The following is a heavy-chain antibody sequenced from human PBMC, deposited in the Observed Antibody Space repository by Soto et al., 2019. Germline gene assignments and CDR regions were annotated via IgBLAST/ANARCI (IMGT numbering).Heavy chain of an antibody. V-gene: IGHV1-18*04. J-gene: IGHJ4*02. Sequence: QIQLVQSGAEVKKPGASVKVSCKASGYTFTSFGISWVRQAPGQGLEWMGWISGYNGDTDIAQKVQGRVTMTTDTSTRSAYLELRSLRSDDTAVYFCARDKMTYTFGSGAFDYWGQGTVVTVSS. CDR3: ARDKMTYTFGSGAFDY. CDR2: ISGYNGDT. D-gene: IGHD3-10*01. CDR1: GYTFTSFG.